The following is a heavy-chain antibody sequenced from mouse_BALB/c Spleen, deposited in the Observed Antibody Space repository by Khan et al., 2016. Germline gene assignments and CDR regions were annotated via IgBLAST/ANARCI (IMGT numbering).Heavy chain of an antibody. CDR3: SSDYDGFAY. CDR1: GFSLTGYG. D-gene: IGHD2-12*01. Sequence: QVQLQQSGPGLVAPSQSLSITCTVSGFSLTGYGVNWVRQPPGKGLEWLGKIWGDGRTDYNSGLKSRVSISKDKSKSQVFLKMNSLQTDDTANYYCSSDYDGFAYWGQGTLVIVSA. V-gene: IGHV2-6-7*01. J-gene: IGHJ3*01. CDR2: IWGDGRT.